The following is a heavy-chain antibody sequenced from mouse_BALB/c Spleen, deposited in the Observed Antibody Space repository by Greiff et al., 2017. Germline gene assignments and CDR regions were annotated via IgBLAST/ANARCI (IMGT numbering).Heavy chain of an antibody. V-gene: IGHV1-14*01. J-gene: IGHJ4*01. CDR3: ASRTTAGNYYAMDY. Sequence: EVKLMESGPELVKPGASVKMSCKASGYTFTSYVMHWVKQKPGQGLEWIGYINPYNDGTKYNEKFKGKATLTSDKSSSTAYMELSSLTSEDSAVYYCASRTTAGNYYAMDYWGQGTSVTVSS. D-gene: IGHD1-2*01. CDR1: GYTFTSYV. CDR2: INPYNDGT.